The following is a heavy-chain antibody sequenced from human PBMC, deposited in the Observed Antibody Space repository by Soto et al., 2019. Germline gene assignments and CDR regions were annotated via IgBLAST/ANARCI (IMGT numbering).Heavy chain of an antibody. V-gene: IGHV1-3*04. CDR2: INIGNGNT. J-gene: IGHJ5*02. CDR1: GYPFIYYH. D-gene: IGHD2-15*01. CDR3: AREPLCGGKCYDNYFDP. Sequence: QVQLVQSGAEVKKPGASVKISCKASGYPFIYYHIHWVRQAPGQRLEWVGWINIGNGNTQYSQKFQGRVTITTDTSASTAYMELRSLTSEDTAVYYCAREPLCGGKCYDNYFDPWGQGTLVTVSS.